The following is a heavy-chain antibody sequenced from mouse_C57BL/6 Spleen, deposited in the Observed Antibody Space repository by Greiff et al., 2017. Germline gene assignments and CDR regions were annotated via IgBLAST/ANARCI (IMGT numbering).Heavy chain of an antibody. Sequence: QVQLQQPGAERGRPGPSVKLSCKASGYTFTSYWRNGGKQRPIKGLEGIGNIDPSDSETHYNQKFKDKATLTVDKSSSTAYMQLSSLTSEDSAVYYCARERDDYGYDGLYYAMDYWGQGTSVTVSS. V-gene: IGHV1-52*01. CDR1: GYTFTSYW. CDR2: IDPSDSET. CDR3: ARERDDYGYDGLYYAMDY. D-gene: IGHD2-2*01. J-gene: IGHJ4*01.